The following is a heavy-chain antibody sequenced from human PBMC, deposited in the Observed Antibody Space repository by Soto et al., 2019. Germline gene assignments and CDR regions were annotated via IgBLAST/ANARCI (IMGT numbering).Heavy chain of an antibody. V-gene: IGHV1-3*04. D-gene: IGHD5-18*01. CDR3: AKLGGGYIFGPYLDY. J-gene: IGHJ4*02. Sequence: ASVKVSCKTSGYTFTLYTLHWVRQAPGQRLEWMGWINTGNGNTKYSQRFQGRVTMSRDTSASTAYMELSSLTSEDTAVYYCAKLGGGYIFGPYLDYWGQGTLVSVSS. CDR1: GYTFTLYT. CDR2: INTGNGNT.